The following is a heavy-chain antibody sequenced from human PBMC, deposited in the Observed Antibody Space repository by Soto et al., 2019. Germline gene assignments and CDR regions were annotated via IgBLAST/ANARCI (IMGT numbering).Heavy chain of an antibody. V-gene: IGHV3-23*01. J-gene: IGHJ3*02. D-gene: IGHD2-8*01. Sequence: PGGSLRLSCAASGFTFSSYSMNWVRQAPGKGLEWVSAISGSGGSTYYADSVKGRFTISRDNSKNTLYLQMNSLRAEDTAMYYCARDALDYYAINAFDIWGQGTMVTVSS. CDR2: ISGSGGST. CDR3: ARDALDYYAINAFDI. CDR1: GFTFSSYS.